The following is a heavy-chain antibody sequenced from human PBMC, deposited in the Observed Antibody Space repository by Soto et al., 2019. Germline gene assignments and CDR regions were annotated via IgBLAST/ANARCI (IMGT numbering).Heavy chain of an antibody. D-gene: IGHD1-26*01. Sequence: QITLKESGPTLVKPTQTLTLTCTFSGFSLTTDRVGVGWIRQPPGEALEWLAVIYWDDSKTYRPSLESRLTITQDTSKNQVALTMTNMDSVDTATYYCAHAYGGRSLSWGQGTLVTVSS. CDR1: GFSLTTDRVG. CDR2: IYWDDSK. J-gene: IGHJ5*02. CDR3: AHAYGGRSLS. V-gene: IGHV2-5*02.